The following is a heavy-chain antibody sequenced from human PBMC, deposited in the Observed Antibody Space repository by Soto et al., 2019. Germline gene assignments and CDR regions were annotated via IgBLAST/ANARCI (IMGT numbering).Heavy chain of an antibody. CDR1: GLSRTTNGVA. Sequence: QITLKESAPTLVKPTQPLTLTCTFSGLSRTTNGVAVGWTRQPPGKALEWLELIYWDDAKRYSPSLKSRLTITKDTSRNQVVLTMTNMGTVDTARYFCSHRRQETPFDYWGQGTLVTVSS. V-gene: IGHV2-5*02. J-gene: IGHJ4*02. CDR3: SHRRQETPFDY. CDR2: IYWDDAK.